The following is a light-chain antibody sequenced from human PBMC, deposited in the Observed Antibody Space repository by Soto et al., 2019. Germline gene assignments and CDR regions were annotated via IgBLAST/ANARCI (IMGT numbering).Light chain of an antibody. CDR3: QQNSNWPLT. J-gene: IGKJ4*01. V-gene: IGKV3-11*01. CDR2: DAS. Sequence: EIVLTQSPATLSLSPGERATLSCRASQSVSSCLAWYQQKPGQAPRLLIYDASNRATGIPARFSGSGSGTDFTLTISSLEPEDFAVYYCQQNSNWPLTFGGGTKVEIK. CDR1: QSVSSC.